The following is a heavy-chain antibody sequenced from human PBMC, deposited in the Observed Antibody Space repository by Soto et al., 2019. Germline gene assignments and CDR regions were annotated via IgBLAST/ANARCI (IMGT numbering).Heavy chain of an antibody. D-gene: IGHD6-19*01. CDR3: ARRAVNIRTFYSGLKTHCFDY. CDR2: IYYSGST. J-gene: IGHJ4*02. Sequence: SETLSLTCTVSGGSISSYYWSWIRQPPGKGLEWIGYIYYSGSTNYNPSLKSRVTISVDTSKNQFSLKLSSVTAADTAVYYCARRAVNIRTFYSGLKTHCFDYWGQGAPVTVSS. V-gene: IGHV4-59*01. CDR1: GGSISSYY.